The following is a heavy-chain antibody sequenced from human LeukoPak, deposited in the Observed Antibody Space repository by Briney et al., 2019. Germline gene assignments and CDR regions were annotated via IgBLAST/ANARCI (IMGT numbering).Heavy chain of an antibody. CDR3: AKGSSYGDYPYYFDY. CDR1: GFTFDDYA. D-gene: IGHD4-17*01. V-gene: IGHV3-9*01. Sequence: PGGSLRHSCAASGFTFDDYAMHWVRQAPGKGLEWVSGISWNSGSIGYADSVKGRFTISRDNAKNSLYLQMNSLRAGDTALYYCAKGSSYGDYPYYFDYWGQGTLVTVSS. J-gene: IGHJ4*02. CDR2: ISWNSGSI.